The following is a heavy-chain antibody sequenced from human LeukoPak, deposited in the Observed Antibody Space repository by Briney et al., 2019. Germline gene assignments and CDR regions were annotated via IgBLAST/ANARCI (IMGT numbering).Heavy chain of an antibody. CDR1: GFTFSSYA. V-gene: IGHV3-30-3*01. CDR3: ARNGYCSGGSCRPRPFDY. D-gene: IGHD2-15*01. J-gene: IGHJ4*02. CDR2: ISYDGSNK. Sequence: GGSLRLSCAASGFTFSSYAMHWVRQAPGKGLEWVAVISYDGSNKYYADSVKGRFTISRDNSKNTLYLQMNSLRAEDTAVYYCARNGYCSGGSCRPRPFDYWGQGTLVTVSS.